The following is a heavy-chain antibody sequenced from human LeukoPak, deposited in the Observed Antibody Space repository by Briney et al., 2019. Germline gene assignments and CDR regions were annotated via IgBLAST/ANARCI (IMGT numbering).Heavy chain of an antibody. CDR1: GGSFSGYY. D-gene: IGHD3-16*02. Sequence: SSETLSLTCAVYGGSFSGYYWSWIRQPPGKGLEWIGEINHSGSTNYNPSLKSRVTISVDTSKNQFSLRLSSVTAADTAVYYCARGGWYYDYVWGSYRYPFDYWGQGTLVTVSS. CDR2: INHSGST. CDR3: ARGGWYYDYVWGSYRYPFDY. J-gene: IGHJ4*02. V-gene: IGHV4-34*01.